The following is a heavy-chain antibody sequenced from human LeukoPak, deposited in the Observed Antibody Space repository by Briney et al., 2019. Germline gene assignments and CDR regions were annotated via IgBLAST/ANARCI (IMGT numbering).Heavy chain of an antibody. CDR3: AREDFGNSEGSAFDY. Sequence: GGSLRLSCAASGFTFSSYEMNWVRQAPGKGLEWVSYISNSGSTMYYADSVKGRFTISRDNSKNTLYLQMNSLRAEDTAVYYCAREDFGNSEGSAFDYWGQGTLVTVSS. J-gene: IGHJ4*02. V-gene: IGHV3-48*03. D-gene: IGHD4-23*01. CDR1: GFTFSSYE. CDR2: ISNSGSTM.